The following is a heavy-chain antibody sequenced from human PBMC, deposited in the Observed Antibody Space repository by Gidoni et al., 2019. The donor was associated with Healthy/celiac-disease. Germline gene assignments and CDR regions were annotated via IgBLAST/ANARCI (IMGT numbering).Heavy chain of an antibody. D-gene: IGHD2-15*01. V-gene: IGHV1-8*01. Sequence: QVQLVQSGAEVKKPGASVKVSCKAPGYTFTSYDINWVRQATGQGLEWMGWMNPNSGNTGYAQKFQGRGTMTRNTSISTAYMELSSLRSEDTAVYYCARGSWCSGGSCYSNWGQGTLVTVSS. CDR3: ARGSWCSGGSCYSN. J-gene: IGHJ4*02. CDR2: MNPNSGNT. CDR1: GYTFTSYD.